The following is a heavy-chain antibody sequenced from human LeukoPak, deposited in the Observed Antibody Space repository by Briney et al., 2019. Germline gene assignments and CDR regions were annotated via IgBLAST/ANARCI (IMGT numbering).Heavy chain of an antibody. D-gene: IGHD5-12*01. J-gene: IGHJ6*03. Sequence: WRSLRLSCAASGFIFSSYVMHWVRQAPGKGLEWVAVISYDGSNKYYADSVKGRFTISRDNSKNTLYLQMNSLRAEDTAVYYCAKDAPDSGRYSEASNYYYYMDVWGKGTTVTISS. CDR3: AKDAPDSGRYSEASNYYYYMDV. CDR1: GFIFSSYV. CDR2: ISYDGSNK. V-gene: IGHV3-30*04.